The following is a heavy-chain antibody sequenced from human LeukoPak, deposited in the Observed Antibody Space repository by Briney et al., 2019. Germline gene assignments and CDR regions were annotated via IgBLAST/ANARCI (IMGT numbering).Heavy chain of an antibody. Sequence: GASVKVSCKASGGTFSSYAISWVRQAPGQGLEWMGGIIPIFGTANYAQKFQGRVTITADESTSTAYMELSSLRSEDTAVYYCARVLPIVVVPAAMIRTYYYMDVWGKGTTVTVSS. V-gene: IGHV1-69*13. D-gene: IGHD2-2*01. CDR2: IIPIFGTA. CDR1: GGTFSSYA. CDR3: ARVLPIVVVPAAMIRTYYYMDV. J-gene: IGHJ6*03.